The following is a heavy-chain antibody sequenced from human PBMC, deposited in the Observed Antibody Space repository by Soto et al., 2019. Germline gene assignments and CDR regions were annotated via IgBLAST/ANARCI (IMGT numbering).Heavy chain of an antibody. CDR3: ARAGGPWLVYYFDY. CDR1: GGSFSGYY. CDR2: INHSGST. D-gene: IGHD6-19*01. J-gene: IGHJ4*02. Sequence: SETLSLTCAVYGGSFSGYYWSGIRQPPGKGLEWIGEINHSGSTNYNPSLKSRVTISVDTSKNQFSLKLSSVTAADTAVYYCARAGGPWLVYYFDYWGQGTLVTVSS. V-gene: IGHV4-34*01.